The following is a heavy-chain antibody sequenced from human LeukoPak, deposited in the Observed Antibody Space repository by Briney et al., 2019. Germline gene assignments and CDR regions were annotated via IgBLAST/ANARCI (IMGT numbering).Heavy chain of an antibody. D-gene: IGHD1-26*01. Sequence: SGTLSLTCAVSGGSISSSNWWSWVRQPPGKGLEWIGEIYHSGGTNYNPSLKSRVTISVDKSKNQFSLKLSSVTAADTAVYYCARVRWELNNYFDYWGQGTLVTVS. CDR1: GGSISSSNW. CDR2: IYHSGGT. CDR3: ARVRWELNNYFDY. V-gene: IGHV4-4*02. J-gene: IGHJ4*02.